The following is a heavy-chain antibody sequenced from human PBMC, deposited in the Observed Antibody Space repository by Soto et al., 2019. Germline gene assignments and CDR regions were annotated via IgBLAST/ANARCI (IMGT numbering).Heavy chain of an antibody. CDR3: ARSRLATYYDFWSAKDYYYYGMDV. D-gene: IGHD3-3*01. CDR1: GYTFTSYD. V-gene: IGHV1-8*01. CDR2: MNPNSGNT. Sequence: ASVKVSCKASGYTFTSYDINWVRQATGQGLEWMGWMNPNSGNTGYAQKFQGRVTMTRNTSISTAYMELSSLRSEDTAVYYCARSRLATYYDFWSAKDYYYYGMDVWGQGTTVTVSS. J-gene: IGHJ6*02.